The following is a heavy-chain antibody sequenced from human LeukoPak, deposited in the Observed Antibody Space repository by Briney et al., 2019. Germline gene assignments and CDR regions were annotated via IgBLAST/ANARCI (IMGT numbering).Heavy chain of an antibody. CDR2: ISGSGGST. CDR3: ARSGYDYQYYYYGMDV. D-gene: IGHD5-12*01. V-gene: IGHV3-23*01. CDR1: GFTFSSYA. Sequence: GGSLRLSCAASGFTFSSYAMSWVRQAPGKGLEWVSAISGSGGSTYYADSVNGRFTISRDNSKNTLYLQMNSLRAEDTAVYYCARSGYDYQYYYYGMDVWGQGTTVTVSS. J-gene: IGHJ6*02.